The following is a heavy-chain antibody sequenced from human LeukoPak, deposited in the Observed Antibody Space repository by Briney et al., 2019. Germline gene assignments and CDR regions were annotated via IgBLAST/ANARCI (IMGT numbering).Heavy chain of an antibody. J-gene: IGHJ4*02. Sequence: GGSLRLSCAASGFTVSSNYMSWDRQAPGKGLEWVSAISGSGGSTYYADSVKGRFTISRDNSKNTLYLQMNSLRAEDTAVYYCAKNPNSGSYYVFDYWGQGTLVTVSS. D-gene: IGHD1-26*01. CDR3: AKNPNSGSYYVFDY. CDR2: ISGSGGST. CDR1: GFTVSSNY. V-gene: IGHV3-23*01.